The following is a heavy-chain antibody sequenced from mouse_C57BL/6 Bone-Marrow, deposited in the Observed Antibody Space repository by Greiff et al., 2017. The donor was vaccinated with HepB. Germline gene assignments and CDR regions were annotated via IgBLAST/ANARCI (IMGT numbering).Heavy chain of an antibody. D-gene: IGHD1-1*01. CDR3: AREGIGYYYGSSYVAWFAY. J-gene: IGHJ3*01. CDR1: GYTFTDYY. CDR2: IFPGSGST. Sequence: QVQLKQSGPELVKPGASVKISCKASGYTFTDYYINWVKQRPGQGLEWIGWIFPGSGSTYYNEKFKGKATLTVDKSSSTAYMLLSSLTSEDSAVYFCAREGIGYYYGSSYVAWFAYWGQGTLVTVSA. V-gene: IGHV1-75*01.